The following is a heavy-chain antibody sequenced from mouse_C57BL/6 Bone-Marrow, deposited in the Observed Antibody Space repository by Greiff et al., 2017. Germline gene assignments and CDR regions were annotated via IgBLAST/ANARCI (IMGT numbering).Heavy chain of an antibody. Sequence: EVQGVESGGGLVKPGGSLKLSCAASGFTFSSYAMSWVRQTPEKRLEWVATISDGGSYPSYPDNVKGRFTISRDNAKNNLYLQMSHLKSEDTAMYYCARDPYDYDDYYYAMDYWGQGTSVTVSS. J-gene: IGHJ4*01. D-gene: IGHD2-4*01. CDR1: GFTFSSYA. CDR3: ARDPYDYDDYYYAMDY. V-gene: IGHV5-4*01. CDR2: ISDGGSYP.